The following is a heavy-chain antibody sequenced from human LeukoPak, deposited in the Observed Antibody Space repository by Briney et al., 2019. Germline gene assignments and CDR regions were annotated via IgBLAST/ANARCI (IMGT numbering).Heavy chain of an antibody. J-gene: IGHJ4*02. CDR1: GYTFTSYS. D-gene: IGHD6-13*01. CDR3: ARGIVAVGNIDY. V-gene: IGHV1-18*01. CDR2: ISAYNGNS. Sequence: GASVKVSCKASGYTFTSYSINWVRQAPGQGLEWMGWISAYNGNSHYTQKFQGRVTMTTDTSTSTAYMELRSLRSDDTAVYYCARGIVAVGNIDYWGQGTLVTVSS.